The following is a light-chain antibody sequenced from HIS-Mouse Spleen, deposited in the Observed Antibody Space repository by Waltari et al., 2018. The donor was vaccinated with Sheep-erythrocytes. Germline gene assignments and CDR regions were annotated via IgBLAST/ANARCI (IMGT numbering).Light chain of an antibody. CDR1: ALPTKY. Sequence: SYELTHPPSVSVSPGQTARITCSGDALPTKYAYWYQQKSGQAPVLVIYEDSKRPSGIPERFSGSTSGTMATLTISGAQVEDEADYYCYSTDSSGNHWVFGGGTKLTVL. J-gene: IGLJ3*02. V-gene: IGLV3-10*01. CDR2: EDS. CDR3: YSTDSSGNHWV.